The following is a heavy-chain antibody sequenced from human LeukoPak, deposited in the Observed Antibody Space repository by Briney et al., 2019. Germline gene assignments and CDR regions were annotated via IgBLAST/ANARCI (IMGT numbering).Heavy chain of an antibody. CDR2: INHSGYT. D-gene: IGHD3-10*01. CDR1: GVSFDDYY. J-gene: IGHJ4*02. Sequence: SETLSLTCAVSGVSFDDYYWSWVRQTPGKGLEWIGEINHSGYTNDSPSLKSRVILSIDTSRKQFSLNLGSVTVADTGIYYCTRMSAGHDYWGQGTLVSFSS. CDR3: TRMSAGHDY. V-gene: IGHV4-34*01.